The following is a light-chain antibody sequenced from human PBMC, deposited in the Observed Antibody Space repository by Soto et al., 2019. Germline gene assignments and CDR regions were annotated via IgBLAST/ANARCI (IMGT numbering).Light chain of an antibody. J-gene: IGKJ1*01. CDR2: RAS. V-gene: IGKV1-39*01. Sequence: DIQMTQSPSSLSASVGDRVTISCRASQIISTYLNWYQQKPGTAPRLLISRASSVKSGVPPRFSGSGSGRYFTLTISSLRPEDIATYFCQQSYTSPPWTFGQGTKVEVK. CDR1: QIISTY. CDR3: QQSYTSPPWT.